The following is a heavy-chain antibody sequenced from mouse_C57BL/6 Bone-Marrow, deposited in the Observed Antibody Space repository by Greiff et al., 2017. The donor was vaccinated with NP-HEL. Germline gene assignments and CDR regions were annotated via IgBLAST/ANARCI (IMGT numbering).Heavy chain of an antibody. CDR3: ARDRGYGFAY. J-gene: IGHJ3*01. D-gene: IGHD2-2*01. CDR2: ISDGGSYT. Sequence: VESGGGLVKPGGSLKLSCAASGFTFSSYAMSWVRQTPEKRLEWVATISDGGSYTYYPDNVKGRFTISRDNAKNNLYLQMSHLKSEDTAMYYCARDRGYGFAYWGQGTLVTVSA. CDR1: GFTFSSYA. V-gene: IGHV5-4*01.